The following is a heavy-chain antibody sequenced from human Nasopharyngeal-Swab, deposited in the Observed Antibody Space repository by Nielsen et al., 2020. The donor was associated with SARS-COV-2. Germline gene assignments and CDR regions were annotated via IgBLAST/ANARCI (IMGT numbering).Heavy chain of an antibody. D-gene: IGHD3-3*01. Sequence: GESLKISCAASGFTFSSYAMSWVLQAPGKGLEWVSAIRGSGGSTYYADSVKGRFTISRDNSKNTLYLQMNSLRAEDTAVYYCAKDWGGYYGYWGQGTLVTVSS. CDR2: IRGSGGST. CDR1: GFTFSSYA. CDR3: AKDWGGYYGY. V-gene: IGHV3-23*01. J-gene: IGHJ4*02.